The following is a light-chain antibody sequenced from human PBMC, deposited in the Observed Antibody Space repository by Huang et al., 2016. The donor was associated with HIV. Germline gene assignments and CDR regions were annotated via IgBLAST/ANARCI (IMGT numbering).Light chain of an antibody. CDR1: QSISSY. Sequence: DIQMTQSPFSLSASVGDRVTITCRASQSISSYLNWYQQKPGKAPKILIYAASTLQSGIPSRFSGSGAGTGFTLTITSLQPEDCATYYCQQTYIIPITFGQGTKLEIK. CDR3: QQTYIIPIT. J-gene: IGKJ2*01. V-gene: IGKV1-39*01. CDR2: AAS.